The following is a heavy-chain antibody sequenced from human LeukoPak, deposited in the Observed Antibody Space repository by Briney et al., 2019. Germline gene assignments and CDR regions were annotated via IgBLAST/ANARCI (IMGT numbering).Heavy chain of an antibody. CDR1: GGTFSSYA. V-gene: IGHV1-69*05. D-gene: IGHD3-9*01. J-gene: IGHJ6*03. CDR2: IIPIFGTA. Sequence: SVKVSCKASGGTFSSYAISWVRQAPGQGLEWMGGIIPIFGTANYAQKFQGRVTITTDESTSTAYMELSSLRSEDTAVYYCARAGPVLRYFDWLQKGYYYYYMVVWGKGTTVTVSS. CDR3: ARAGPVLRYFDWLQKGYYYYYMVV.